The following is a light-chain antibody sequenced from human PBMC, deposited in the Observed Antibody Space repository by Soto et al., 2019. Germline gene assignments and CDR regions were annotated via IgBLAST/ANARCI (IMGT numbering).Light chain of an antibody. J-gene: IGLJ1*01. V-gene: IGLV2-14*03. CDR1: SRDIGNYNY. CDR2: GVS. Sequence: QSALTQPDSVSGSPGQSITISCTGTSRDIGNYNYVSWYQQHPGKAPKLMIFGVSNRPSGVSDRFSGSKSGNTATLTISGFQAEDEADYHCSSYAGGYYDFGTGTKLTVL. CDR3: SSYAGGYYD.